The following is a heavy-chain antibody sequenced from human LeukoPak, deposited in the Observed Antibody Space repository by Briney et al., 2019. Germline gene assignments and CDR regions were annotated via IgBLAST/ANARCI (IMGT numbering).Heavy chain of an antibody. CDR1: GGAISTHY. J-gene: IGHJ4*02. CDR3: ARLTRLSTSPDRYYLDY. Sequence: PSETLSLTCTVSGGAISTHYWSWIRQSAGKGLEWIGRIYPNGNTNYNPSLKSRVTMSVDTSKNQCSLELNSVTAADSAVYYCARLTRLSTSPDRYYLDYWGQGTLVTVSS. CDR2: IYPNGNT. D-gene: IGHD6-6*01. V-gene: IGHV4-4*07.